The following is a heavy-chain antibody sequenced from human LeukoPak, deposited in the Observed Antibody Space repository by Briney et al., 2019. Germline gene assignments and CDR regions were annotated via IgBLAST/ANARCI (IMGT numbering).Heavy chain of an antibody. J-gene: IGHJ6*02. CDR3: ARDPSGSYYAGSYNYYYGMDV. CDR2: TYYSGST. CDR1: GDSISSYY. Sequence: SETLSPTCTVSGDSISSYYWSWIRQPPGKGLEWIGYTYYSGSTNYNPSLRSRVTISVDTSKNQFSLKLTSVTAADTAVYYCARDPSGSYYAGSYNYYYGMDVWGQGTTVTVPS. V-gene: IGHV4-59*01. D-gene: IGHD1-26*01.